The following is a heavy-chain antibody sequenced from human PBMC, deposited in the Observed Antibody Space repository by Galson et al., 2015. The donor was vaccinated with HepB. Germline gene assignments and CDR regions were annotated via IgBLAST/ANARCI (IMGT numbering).Heavy chain of an antibody. V-gene: IGHV1-3*01. Sequence: SVKVSCKASGYTFTSYAMHWVRQAPGQRLEWMGWINAGNGNTKYSQKFQGRVTITRDTSASTAYMELSSLRSEDTAVYYCARDPYYDFWSGQDYYYYMDVWGKGTTVTVSS. CDR2: INAGNGNT. CDR3: ARDPYYDFWSGQDYYYYMDV. D-gene: IGHD3-3*01. CDR1: GYTFTSYA. J-gene: IGHJ6*03.